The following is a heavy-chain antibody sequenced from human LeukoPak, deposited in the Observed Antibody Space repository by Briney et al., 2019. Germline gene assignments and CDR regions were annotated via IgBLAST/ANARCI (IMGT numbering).Heavy chain of an antibody. V-gene: IGHV1-46*01. Sequence: ASVKVSCKASGYTFTSYYMHWVRQAPGQGLEWMGIINPSGGSTSYAQKFQGRVTMTRDMSTSTVYMELSSLRSEDTAVYYCAREYYYDSSGYNGSDYWGQGTLVTVSS. J-gene: IGHJ4*02. CDR1: GYTFTSYY. CDR3: AREYYYDSSGYNGSDY. D-gene: IGHD3-22*01. CDR2: INPSGGST.